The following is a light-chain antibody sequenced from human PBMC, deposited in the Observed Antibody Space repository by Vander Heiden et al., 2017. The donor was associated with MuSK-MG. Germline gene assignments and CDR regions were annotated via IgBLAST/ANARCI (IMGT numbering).Light chain of an antibody. V-gene: IGKV1-39*01. J-gene: IGKJ2*01. CDR3: QKSYSSLGT. CDR1: QSISSY. CDR2: AAS. Sequence: DIQMTQSPSSLSASVGDRVTITCRASQSISSYLNWYQQKPGKAPKLLIYAASSLQSGVQSRCRGSGSGTEFTLTISSLKPEDFSTYYGQKSYSSLGTFGQGTKLEIK.